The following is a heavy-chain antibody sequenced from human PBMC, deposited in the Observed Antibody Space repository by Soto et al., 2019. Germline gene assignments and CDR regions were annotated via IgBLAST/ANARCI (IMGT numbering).Heavy chain of an antibody. CDR2: IYYSGST. Sequence: SETLSLTCTVSGGSISSGGYYWSWIRQHPGKGLEWIGYIYYSGSTYYNPSLKSRVTISVDTSKNQFSLKLSSVTAADTAVYYCAREIAGRGYYDSSDYFFDYWGQGTLVTVS. CDR1: GGSISSGGYY. CDR3: AREIAGRGYYDSSDYFFDY. J-gene: IGHJ4*02. V-gene: IGHV4-31*03. D-gene: IGHD3-22*01.